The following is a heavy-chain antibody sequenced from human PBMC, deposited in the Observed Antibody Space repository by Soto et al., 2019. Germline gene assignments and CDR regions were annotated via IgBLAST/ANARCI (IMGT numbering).Heavy chain of an antibody. Sequence: SVKVSCKASGGTFSSYAISWVRQAPGQGLEWMGGIIPIFGTANYAQKFQGRVTITADESTSTAYMELSSLRSEDTAVYYCARVVRPTFYYYYGMDVWGQGTTVTVSS. CDR3: ARVVRPTFYYYYGMDV. D-gene: IGHD3-10*01. J-gene: IGHJ6*02. V-gene: IGHV1-69*13. CDR1: GGTFSSYA. CDR2: IIPIFGTA.